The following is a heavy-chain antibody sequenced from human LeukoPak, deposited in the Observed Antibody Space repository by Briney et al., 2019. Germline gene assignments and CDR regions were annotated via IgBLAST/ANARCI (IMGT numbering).Heavy chain of an antibody. Sequence: GGSLRLSCAASGFTFSSYAIHWVRQAPGKGLEWVAVISYDGSNKYYADSVKGRFTISRDNSKNTLYLQMNSLRAEDTAVYYCARDYDSIHAFDIWGQGTMVTVSS. CDR3: ARDYDSIHAFDI. CDR1: GFTFSSYA. CDR2: ISYDGSNK. D-gene: IGHD5-12*01. J-gene: IGHJ3*02. V-gene: IGHV3-30-3*01.